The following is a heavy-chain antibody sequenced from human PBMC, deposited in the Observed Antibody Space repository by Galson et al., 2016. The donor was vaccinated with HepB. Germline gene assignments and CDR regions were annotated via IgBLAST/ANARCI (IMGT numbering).Heavy chain of an antibody. CDR2: IYYSGNT. V-gene: IGHV4-39*02. Sequence: ETLSLTCTVSGVSISSSSHYWAWIRLPPGKGLEWIGTIYYSGNTYHNPSLKSRLSISVDRSKNQFSLNLSSVTAADTAVYYCSRDKGWGSGHGALDIWGQGTMVIVSS. D-gene: IGHD5-12*01. CDR1: GVSISSSSHY. CDR3: SRDKGWGSGHGALDI. J-gene: IGHJ3*02.